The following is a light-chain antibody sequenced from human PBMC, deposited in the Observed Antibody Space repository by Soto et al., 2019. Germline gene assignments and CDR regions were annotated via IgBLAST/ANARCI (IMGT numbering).Light chain of an antibody. CDR2: GAS. CDR1: DAINNNF. Sequence: EIVLTQSPGALSVSPGETLSLSCRASDAINNNFVAWYQQRPGQVTRLLMYGASIRVSGVAGRISGRRSGTGFILHIGSVEPEDSAVYFCQQYHLSPLTFGGGTQV. J-gene: IGKJ4*01. V-gene: IGKV3-20*01. CDR3: QQYHLSPLT.